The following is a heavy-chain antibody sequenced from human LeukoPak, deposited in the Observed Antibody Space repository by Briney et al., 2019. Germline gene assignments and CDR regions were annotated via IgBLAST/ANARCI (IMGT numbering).Heavy chain of an antibody. Sequence: NPSETLSLTCTVSGGSISSSSYYWGWIRQPPGKGLEWIGSMYYSGSTYYNPSLKSRGTISVDTSKNQFSLKLSSVTAADTAAYYCARDKCRSNSCNDRTIPPGHFDYWGQGTLVTVSS. CDR2: MYYSGST. D-gene: IGHD2-2*01. V-gene: IGHV4-39*07. CDR1: GGSISSSSYY. J-gene: IGHJ4*02. CDR3: ARDKCRSNSCNDRTIPPGHFDY.